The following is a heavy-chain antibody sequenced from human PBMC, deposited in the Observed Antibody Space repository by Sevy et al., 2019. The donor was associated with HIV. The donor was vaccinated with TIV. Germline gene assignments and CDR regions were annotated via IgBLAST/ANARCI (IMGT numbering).Heavy chain of an antibody. CDR3: AKDKGGSYYGMDV. Sequence: GGSLRLSCAASGFTFDDYAMHWVRQAPGKGLEWVSGISWNSGSIGYADSVEGRFTISRDNAKNSLYLQMNSLRAEDTALYYCAKDKGGSYYGMDVWGQGTTVTVSS. D-gene: IGHD1-26*01. CDR1: GFTFDDYA. J-gene: IGHJ6*02. V-gene: IGHV3-9*01. CDR2: ISWNSGSI.